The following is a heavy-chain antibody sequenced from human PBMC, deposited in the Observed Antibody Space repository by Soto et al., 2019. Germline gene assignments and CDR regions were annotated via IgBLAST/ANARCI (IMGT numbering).Heavy chain of an antibody. CDR3: AAHRYSGYDTDAFDI. CDR1: GFTFTSSA. Sequence: ASVKVSCKASGFTFTSSAVQWVRQARGQRLEWIGWIVVGSGNTNYAQKFQERVTITRDMSTSTAYMELSSLRSEDTAVYYCAAHRYSGYDTDAFDISGQGTMVTVSS. CDR2: IVVGSGNT. V-gene: IGHV1-58*01. D-gene: IGHD5-12*01. J-gene: IGHJ3*02.